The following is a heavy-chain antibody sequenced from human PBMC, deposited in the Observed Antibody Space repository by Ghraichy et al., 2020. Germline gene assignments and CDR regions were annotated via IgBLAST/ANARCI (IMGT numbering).Heavy chain of an antibody. D-gene: IGHD2-15*01. Sequence: RGSLRLSCAASGFTFSSYDMHWVRQATGKGLEWVSAIGTAGDTYYPGSVKGRFTISRENAKNSLYLQMNSLRAGDTAVYYCARGYCSGGSCYLYYFDYWGQGTLVTVSS. CDR2: IGTAGDT. J-gene: IGHJ4*02. CDR3: ARGYCSGGSCYLYYFDY. V-gene: IGHV3-13*01. CDR1: GFTFSSYD.